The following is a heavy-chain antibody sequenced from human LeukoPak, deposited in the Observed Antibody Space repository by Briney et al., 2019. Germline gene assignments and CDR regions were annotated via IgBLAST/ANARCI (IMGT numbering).Heavy chain of an antibody. CDR1: GGSFSGYY. J-gene: IGHJ4*02. CDR3: ARVPVGAATGRSVY. Sequence: SETLSLTCAVYGGSFSGYYWSWIRQPPGKGLEWIGEINHSGSTNYNPSLKSRVTISVDTSKNQFSLKLSFVTAADTAVYYCARVPVGAATGRSVYWGQGTLVTVSS. CDR2: INHSGST. D-gene: IGHD6-13*01. V-gene: IGHV4-34*01.